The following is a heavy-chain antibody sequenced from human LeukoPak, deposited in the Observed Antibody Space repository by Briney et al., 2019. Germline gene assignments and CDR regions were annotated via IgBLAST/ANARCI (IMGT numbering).Heavy chain of an antibody. D-gene: IGHD6-19*01. V-gene: IGHV3-30*18. J-gene: IGHJ4*02. CDR1: GFTFSSYG. Sequence: GGSLRLSCAASGFTFSSYGMHWVRQAPGKGLEWVAVISYDGSNKYYADSVKGRFTISRDNSKSTLYLQMNSLRAEDTAVYYCAKGRDSSGSLYFDYWGQGTLVTVFS. CDR2: ISYDGSNK. CDR3: AKGRDSSGSLYFDY.